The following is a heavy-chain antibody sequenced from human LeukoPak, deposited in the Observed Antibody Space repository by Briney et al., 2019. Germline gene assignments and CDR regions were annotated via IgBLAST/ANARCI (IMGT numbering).Heavy chain of an antibody. J-gene: IGHJ3*02. CDR2: MHSGSKT. Sequence: PGGSLRLSCAESTSSVGSNFMSWVRQAPGKGLEWVSVMHSGSKTYYADSVKGRFTISRDNSKNTLYLQMNRLRAEDTAVYYCAREVLGWLQVPGAFDIWGQGTMVTVSS. V-gene: IGHV3-66*01. CDR1: TSSVGSNF. CDR3: AREVLGWLQVPGAFDI. D-gene: IGHD5-24*01.